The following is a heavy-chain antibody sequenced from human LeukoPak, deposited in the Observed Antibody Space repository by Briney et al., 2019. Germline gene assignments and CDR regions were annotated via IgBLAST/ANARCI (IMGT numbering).Heavy chain of an antibody. D-gene: IGHD2-15*01. CDR1: GYTFTSYG. V-gene: IGHV1-18*01. CDR3: ARDPPRVVVVVAATNYYGMDV. J-gene: IGHJ6*02. CDR2: ISAYNGNT. Sequence: ASVKVSCKASGYTFTSYGISWVRQAPGQGLEWMGWISAYNGNTNYAQKLQGRVTMTTDTSTSTAYMELRSLRSDDTAVYYCARDPPRVVVVVAATNYYGMDVWGQGTTVTVSS.